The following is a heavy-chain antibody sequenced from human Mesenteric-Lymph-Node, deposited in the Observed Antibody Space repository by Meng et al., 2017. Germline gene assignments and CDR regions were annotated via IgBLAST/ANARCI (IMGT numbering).Heavy chain of an antibody. CDR1: GFTFMPYW. J-gene: IGHJ3*02. D-gene: IGHD3-16*01. V-gene: IGHV3-74*01. CDR2: INSDGSGK. CDR3: ARGGGDHAFDI. Sequence: RLWESGGGLVQAGGSLRLSCAASGFTFMPYWMHWVRQAPGKGLGWVSCINSDGSGKIYADSGKGRFTVSRDNAKNTVYLQMNSLRADDTAVYYCARGGGDHAFDIWGQGTMVTVSS.